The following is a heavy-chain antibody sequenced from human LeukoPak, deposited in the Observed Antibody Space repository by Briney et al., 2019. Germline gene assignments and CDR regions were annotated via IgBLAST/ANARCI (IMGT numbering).Heavy chain of an antibody. CDR2: ISSSGSTI. D-gene: IGHD6-19*01. CDR3: ARGTVASKAPY. J-gene: IGHJ4*02. CDR1: GFTFSSYW. Sequence: GGSLRLSCAASGFTFSSYWMHWVRQAPGKGLEWVSYISSSGSTIYYADSVKGRFSISRDNAKNSLHLQMNSLRAEDTAVYYCARGTVASKAPYWGQGTLVTVSS. V-gene: IGHV3-48*01.